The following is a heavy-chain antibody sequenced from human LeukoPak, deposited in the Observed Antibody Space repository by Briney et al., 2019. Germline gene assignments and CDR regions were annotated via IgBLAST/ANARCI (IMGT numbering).Heavy chain of an antibody. J-gene: IGHJ4*02. Sequence: GGSLRLSCAASGFTFSSYAMHWVRQAPAKGLEYVSAISSNGGSTYYANSVKGRFTISRDNSKNTLYLQMGSLRAEDMAVYYCARAPRGGSYYFDYWGQGTLVTVSS. V-gene: IGHV3-64*01. CDR1: GFTFSSYA. CDR3: ARAPRGGSYYFDY. D-gene: IGHD1-26*01. CDR2: ISSNGGST.